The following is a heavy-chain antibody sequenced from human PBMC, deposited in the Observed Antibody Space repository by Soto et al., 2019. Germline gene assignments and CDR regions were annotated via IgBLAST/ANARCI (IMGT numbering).Heavy chain of an antibody. CDR3: ARGELLLTWFDP. D-gene: IGHD1-26*01. CDR2: IYYSGST. CDR1: GGSISSYY. J-gene: IGHJ5*02. Sequence: SETLSLTCTVSGGSISSYYWSWIRQHPGKGLEWIGYIYYSGSTYYNPSLKSRVTISVDTSKNQFSLKLSSVTAADTAVYYCARGELLLTWFDPWGQGTLVTVSS. V-gene: IGHV4-59*06.